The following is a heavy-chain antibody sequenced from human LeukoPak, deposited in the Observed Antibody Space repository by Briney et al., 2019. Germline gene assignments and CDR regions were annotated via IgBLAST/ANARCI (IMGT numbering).Heavy chain of an antibody. CDR1: GGTFSSYA. Sequence: ASVKVSCKASGGTFSSYAISWVRQAPGQGLEWMGGIIPIFGTANYAQKFQGRVTITADESTSTAYMELSSLRSEDTAVYYCARGGRYSGYDFEYWGQGTLVTVSS. V-gene: IGHV1-69*13. D-gene: IGHD5-12*01. J-gene: IGHJ4*02. CDR2: IIPIFGTA. CDR3: ARGGRYSGYDFEY.